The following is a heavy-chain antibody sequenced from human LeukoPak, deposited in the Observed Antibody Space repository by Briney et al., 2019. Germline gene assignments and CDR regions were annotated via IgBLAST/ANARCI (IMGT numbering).Heavy chain of an antibody. J-gene: IGHJ4*02. Sequence: KXSCKXXXXXFTSYXMHWVRQAPGQGLEWMGIINPSGGSTSYAQKFQGRVTMTRDTSTSTVYMELSSLRSEDTAVYYCARQDTAMVYPYDYWGQGTLVTVSS. V-gene: IGHV1-46*01. CDR1: XXXFTSYX. CDR2: INPSGGST. D-gene: IGHD5-18*01. CDR3: ARQDTAMVYPYDY.